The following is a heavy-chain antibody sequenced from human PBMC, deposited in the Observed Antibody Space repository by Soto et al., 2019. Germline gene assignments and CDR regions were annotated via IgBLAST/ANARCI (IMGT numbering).Heavy chain of an antibody. CDR2: SFYRGST. CDR3: ATADGFGVVTPFFEY. V-gene: IGHV4-39*01. CDR1: GGSIISRSHY. J-gene: IGHJ4*02. D-gene: IGHD3-3*01. Sequence: QLQLQESGPGLVKPSETLSLTCTVSGGSIISRSHYWGWIRQSPGKHLEWIGSSFYRGSTHYNPSLKTRVTISVDTSKNQVSLKLSSVTAADTAVYYCATADGFGVVTPFFEYWGQVILVTVSS.